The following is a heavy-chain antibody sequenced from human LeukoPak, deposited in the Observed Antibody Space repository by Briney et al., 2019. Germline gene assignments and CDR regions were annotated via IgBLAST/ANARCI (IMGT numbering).Heavy chain of an antibody. V-gene: IGHV3-30*18. CDR1: GFTFSSYG. CDR2: ISYDGSNK. CDR3: AKDQKYYGSGRELLDY. J-gene: IGHJ4*02. D-gene: IGHD3-10*01. Sequence: GGSLRLSCAASGFTFSSYGMHWVRQAPGKGLVWVAVISYDGSNKYYADSVKGRFTISRDNSKNTLYLQMNSLRAEDTAVYYCAKDQKYYGSGRELLDYWGQGTLVTVSS.